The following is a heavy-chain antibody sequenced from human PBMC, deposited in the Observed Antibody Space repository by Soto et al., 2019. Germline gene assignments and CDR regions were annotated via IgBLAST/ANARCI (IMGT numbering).Heavy chain of an antibody. D-gene: IGHD6-13*01. CDR1: GGTFSSYA. J-gene: IGHJ6*02. V-gene: IGHV1-69*12. Sequence: QVQLVQSGAEVKKPGSSVKVSCKASGGTFSSYAISWVRQAPGQGLEWMGGIIPIFGTPNYAQKFQGRVTIAADESPSTAYMELSSLRSEDTAVYYCASSRKDYYYYGMDVWGQGTTVTVSS. CDR2: IIPIFGTP. CDR3: ASSRKDYYYYGMDV.